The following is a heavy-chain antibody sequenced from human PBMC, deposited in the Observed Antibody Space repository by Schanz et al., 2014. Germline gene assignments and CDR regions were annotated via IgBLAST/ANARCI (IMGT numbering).Heavy chain of an antibody. CDR3: ARNRGSGGQNWYFDL. CDR1: GFPFSDYF. V-gene: IGHV3-11*01. J-gene: IGHJ2*01. D-gene: IGHD1-26*01. Sequence: QVQLVDSGGGLVKPGGSLRLSCTASGFPFSDYFMAWIRQPPGRGLEWVSYISGSSRTIYYADSVKGRFTISRDNSKNSLYLQMNSLRADDTAVYYCARNRGSGGQNWYFDLWGRGTLVTVSS. CDR2: ISGSSRTI.